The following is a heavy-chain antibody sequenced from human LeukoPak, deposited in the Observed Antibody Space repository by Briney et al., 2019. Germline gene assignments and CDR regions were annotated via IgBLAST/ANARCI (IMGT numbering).Heavy chain of an antibody. CDR3: ARVIDCSSTSCYAAKWFDP. V-gene: IGHV3-7*01. D-gene: IGHD2-2*01. Sequence: GGSLRLSCAASGFTFSSYWMSWVRQAPGKGLEWVANIKQDGSEKYYVDSVKGRFTISRDNAKNSLYLQMNSLRAEDTAVYYCARVIDCSSTSCYAAKWFDPWGQGTLVTVSS. CDR1: GFTFSSYW. CDR2: IKQDGSEK. J-gene: IGHJ5*02.